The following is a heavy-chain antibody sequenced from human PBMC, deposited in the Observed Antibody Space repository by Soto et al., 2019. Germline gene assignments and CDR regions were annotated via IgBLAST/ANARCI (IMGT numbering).Heavy chain of an antibody. CDR1: GFTFSTYA. CDR2: ISNDGSSK. V-gene: IGHV3-30*18. CDR3: VKEMPPYWEYDH. D-gene: IGHD2-8*02. J-gene: IGHJ5*02. Sequence: GGSLRLSCAASGFTFSTYAMHWVRQAPGKGLEWVAIISNDGSSKYCADSMKGRFTISRDNSKNSLYLQMDSLRTEDTAIYYCVKEMPPYWEYDHWGQGTLVTVSS.